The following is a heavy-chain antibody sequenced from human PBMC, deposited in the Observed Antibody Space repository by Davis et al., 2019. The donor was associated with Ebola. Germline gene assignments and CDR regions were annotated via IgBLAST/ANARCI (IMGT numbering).Heavy chain of an antibody. D-gene: IGHD1-20*01. Sequence: ASVKVSCKASGYTFTSYGISWVRQAPGQGLEWMGWISAYNGNTNYAQKLQGRVTMTTDTSTSTAYMELRSLRSDDTAVYYCARDWGYNWNLVESFVFDYWGQGTLVTVSS. J-gene: IGHJ4*02. CDR2: ISAYNGNT. V-gene: IGHV1-18*01. CDR3: ARDWGYNWNLVESFVFDY. CDR1: GYTFTSYG.